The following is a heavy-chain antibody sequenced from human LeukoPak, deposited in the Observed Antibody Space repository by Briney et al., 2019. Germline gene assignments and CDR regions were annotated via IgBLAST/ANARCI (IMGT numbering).Heavy chain of an antibody. CDR1: GYSFSTYW. J-gene: IGHJ4*02. CDR2: IYPGDSDT. V-gene: IGHV5-51*01. D-gene: IGHD5-12*01. Sequence: PGESLKISCRASGYSFSTYWIGWVRQMPGKGLEWMGVIYPGDSDTRYSPSFQGQVTMSADKSISTAYLRWSSLKASDTAMYYCARGGYSGYEFDCWGQGTLVTVSS. CDR3: ARGGYSGYEFDC.